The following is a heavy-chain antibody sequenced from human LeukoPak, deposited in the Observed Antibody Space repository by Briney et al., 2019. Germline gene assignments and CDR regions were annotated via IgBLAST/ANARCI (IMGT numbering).Heavy chain of an antibody. J-gene: IGHJ4*02. CDR2: ISNSAGTT. Sequence: GGSLRLSCAAAGFRFSDYYMNWIRQAPGKGLEWISYISNSAGTTFYADSVKGRFTISRDSAKNSLFLHMSSLRAEDTAVYYCATTHGNFDWLMYYWGQGTLVTVSS. D-gene: IGHD3-9*01. CDR1: GFRFSDYY. V-gene: IGHV3-11*04. CDR3: ATTHGNFDWLMYY.